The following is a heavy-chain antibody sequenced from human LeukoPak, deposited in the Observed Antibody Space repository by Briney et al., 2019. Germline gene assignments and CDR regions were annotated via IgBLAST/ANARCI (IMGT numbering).Heavy chain of an antibody. CDR3: ATGVNYYDSSGVDY. CDR2: IYYSGST. Sequence: SETLSLTCTVSGGSISSSSYYWGWIRQPPGTGLEWIGSIYYSGSTYYNPSLKSRVTISVDTSKNQFSLKLSSVTAADTAVYYCATGVNYYDSSGVDYWGQGTLVTVSS. J-gene: IGHJ4*02. CDR1: GGSISSSSYY. V-gene: IGHV4-39*01. D-gene: IGHD3-22*01.